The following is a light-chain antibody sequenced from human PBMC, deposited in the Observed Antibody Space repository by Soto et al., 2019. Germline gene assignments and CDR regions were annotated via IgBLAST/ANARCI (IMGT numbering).Light chain of an antibody. CDR1: QSVNTW. J-gene: IGKJ1*01. Sequence: IQLTQSPPTLSASVGDRVTITCRANQSVNTWLAWFQQKPGKAPNLLIYKASTLESGVPLRFSGSGSATEFTLTIKSMQPDDSATYYCQQYNNYWTLGQGTKLDIK. CDR2: KAS. CDR3: QQYNNYWT. V-gene: IGKV1-5*03.